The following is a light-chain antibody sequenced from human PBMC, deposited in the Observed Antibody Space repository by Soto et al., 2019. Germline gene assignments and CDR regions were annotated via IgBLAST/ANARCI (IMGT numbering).Light chain of an antibody. J-gene: IGKJ5*01. CDR3: QGASRIPIT. Sequence: DVPVTQSPSSVFASVGDQGTITCRASQDIRSSLAWYQQRPGKAPNLLIYAASTLQSGVPSRFSGSGSGTDFTLTISYLQAEDFGTYYCQGASRIPITFGQGTRLEIK. CDR1: QDIRSS. CDR2: AAS. V-gene: IGKV1-12*01.